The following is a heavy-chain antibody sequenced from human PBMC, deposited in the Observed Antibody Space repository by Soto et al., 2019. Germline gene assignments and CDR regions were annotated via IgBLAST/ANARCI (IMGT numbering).Heavy chain of an antibody. Sequence: QITLKESGPTLVQPTQTLTLTCTFSGFSLRTRGVGVGWIRQPPGKTLEWLALIYWDNDKRYSPSLESRLTITMCTTAIPSLLTMTNMAPVDTGKYYHAQSGCGCYGLQSYPALYYYGVDVWGQGTTVPVSS. CDR3: AQSGCGCYGLQSYPALYYYGVDV. CDR1: GFSLRTRGVG. J-gene: IGHJ6*02. CDR2: IYWDNDK. D-gene: IGHD3-22*01. V-gene: IGHV2-5*02.